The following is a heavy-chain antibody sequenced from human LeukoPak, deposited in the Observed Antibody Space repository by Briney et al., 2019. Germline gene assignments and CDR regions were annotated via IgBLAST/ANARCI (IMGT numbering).Heavy chain of an antibody. J-gene: IGHJ4*02. D-gene: IGHD6-19*01. CDR3: TKLKGWYGEGFFDY. V-gene: IGHV3-53*01. Sequence: PGGSLRLSCAVSGFTVSSNYMSWVRQPAGKGLEWVSVLYSGGATFYADSVKGRFAISRDTSKNTLYLQMNDLRADDTAVYYCTKLKGWYGEGFFDYWGQGTLVTVSS. CDR1: GFTVSSNY. CDR2: LYSGGAT.